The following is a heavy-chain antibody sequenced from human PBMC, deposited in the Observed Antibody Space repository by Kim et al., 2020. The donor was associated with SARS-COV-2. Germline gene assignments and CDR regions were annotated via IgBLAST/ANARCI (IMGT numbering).Heavy chain of an antibody. Sequence: SETLSLTCTVSGGSISSSSYYWGWIRQPPGKGLEWIGSIYYSGSTYYNPSLKSRVTISVDTSKNQFSLKLSSVTAADTAVYYCARRRYYGDGKLGVFYGMDVWGQGTTVTVSS. CDR2: IYYSGST. CDR1: GGSISSSSYY. V-gene: IGHV4-39*01. CDR3: ARRRYYGDGKLGVFYGMDV. D-gene: IGHD4-17*01. J-gene: IGHJ6*02.